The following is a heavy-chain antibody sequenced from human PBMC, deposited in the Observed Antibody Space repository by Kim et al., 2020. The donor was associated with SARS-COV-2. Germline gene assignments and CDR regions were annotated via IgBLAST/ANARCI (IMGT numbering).Heavy chain of an antibody. V-gene: IGHV3-23*01. D-gene: IGHD4-17*01. CDR3: AKDIGGDYLVFDY. J-gene: IGHJ4*02. Sequence: YADSVKGRFTISRDNSKNTLYLQMNSLRAEDTAVYYCAKDIGGDYLVFDYWGQGTLVTVSS.